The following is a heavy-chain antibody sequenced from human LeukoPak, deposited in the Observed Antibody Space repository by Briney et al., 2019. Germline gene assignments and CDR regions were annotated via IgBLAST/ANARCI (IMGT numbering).Heavy chain of an antibody. CDR1: GFTFSHYW. J-gene: IGHJ6*03. Sequence: GGSLRLSCAASGFTFSHYWMSWVRQAPGKGLEWVANIKPDGSDKYYVDSVKGRFTISRDNAKNTLYLQMDSLRAEDTAVYYCARAVGWPYYYYMDVWGKGTTVTVSS. D-gene: IGHD5-24*01. CDR3: ARAVGWPYYYYMDV. CDR2: IKPDGSDK. V-gene: IGHV3-7*01.